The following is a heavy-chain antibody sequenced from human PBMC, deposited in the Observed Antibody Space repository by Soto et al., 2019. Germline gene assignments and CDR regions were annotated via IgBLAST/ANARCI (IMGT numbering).Heavy chain of an antibody. CDR3: ARHYGSGSYPLDY. CDR2: IYYSGSA. V-gene: IGHV4-39*01. CDR1: GDSITSNSYF. J-gene: IGHJ4*02. D-gene: IGHD3-10*01. Sequence: PSETLSLTCTVSGDSITSNSYFWAWIRQPPGKGLEWIGSIYYSGSANYNPSLKSRVTMSVDTSKNQFSLKLNSVTAADTAVYYCARHYGSGSYPLDYWGPGTLVTVSS.